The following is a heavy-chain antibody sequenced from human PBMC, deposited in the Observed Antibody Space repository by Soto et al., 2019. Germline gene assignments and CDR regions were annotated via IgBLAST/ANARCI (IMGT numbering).Heavy chain of an antibody. J-gene: IGHJ4*02. V-gene: IGHV3-21*01. Sequence: EVQLVESGGGLVKPGESLRLSCAASGFTFSSYSMNWVRQAPGKGLEWVSSITGSSSHIYYADSVKGRFTISRDNAKISLYLQMDSLRAEDTAVYYCARDPGSGDYLGQGTLVTVS. CDR2: ITGSSSHI. CDR1: GFTFSSYS. CDR3: ARDPGSGDY.